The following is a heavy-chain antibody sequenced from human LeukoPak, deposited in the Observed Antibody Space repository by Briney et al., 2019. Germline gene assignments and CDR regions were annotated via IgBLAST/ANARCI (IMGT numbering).Heavy chain of an antibody. CDR2: IYSGGST. J-gene: IGHJ3*02. Sequence: PGGSLRLSCAASGFTFSSNYMSWVRQAPGKGLEWVSVIYSGGSTYYADSVKGRFTISRDNSKNTLYLQMNSLRAEDTAVYYCASRLGELSSPFTFDIWGQGTMVTVSS. CDR3: ASRLGELSSPFTFDI. V-gene: IGHV3-53*01. CDR1: GFTFSSNY. D-gene: IGHD3-16*02.